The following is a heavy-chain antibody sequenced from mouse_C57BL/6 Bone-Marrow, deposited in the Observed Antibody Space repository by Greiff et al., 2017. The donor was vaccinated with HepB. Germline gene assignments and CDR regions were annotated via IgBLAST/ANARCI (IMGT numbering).Heavy chain of an antibody. J-gene: IGHJ3*01. CDR3: VYYYYDSFAY. D-gene: IGHD2-4*01. CDR1: GYTFTSYW. Sequence: VKLQQPGAELVMPGASVKLSCKASGYTFTSYWMHWVKQRPGQGLEWIGEIDPSDSYTNYNQKFKGKSTLTVDKSSSTAYMQLSSLTSEDSAVYYCVYYYYDSFAYWGQGTRVTVSA. V-gene: IGHV1-69*01. CDR2: IDPSDSYT.